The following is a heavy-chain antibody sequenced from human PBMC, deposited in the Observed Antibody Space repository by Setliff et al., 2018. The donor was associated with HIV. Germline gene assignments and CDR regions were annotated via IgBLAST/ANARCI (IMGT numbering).Heavy chain of an antibody. Sequence: PSETLSLTCVGPDGFTSVGPDWWTWVRQPPGKGLEWIGEIYHSGTTKYNPSLESRVIISIDKSKKHFSLRLSSVTAADTAVYFCARHASGDSVSPISYWFDPWGQGTLVTVSS. CDR2: IYHSGTT. CDR3: ARHASGDSVSPISYWFDP. J-gene: IGHJ5*02. V-gene: IGHV4-4*02. D-gene: IGHD4-17*01. CDR1: DGFTSVGPDW.